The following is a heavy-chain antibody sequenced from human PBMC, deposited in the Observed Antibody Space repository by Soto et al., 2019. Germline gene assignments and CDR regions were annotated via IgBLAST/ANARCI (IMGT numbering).Heavy chain of an antibody. V-gene: IGHV4-31*03. J-gene: IGHJ5*02. CDR2: IYYSGST. CDR3: ARESKYDTSGYPPWFAP. D-gene: IGHD3-22*01. Sequence: QVQLQESGPGLVKPSQTLSLTCTVSVASISSGGYYWSWIRQHPGEGLEWIGYIYYSGSTSYNPSLKGRVTISVDTSKNQFSLKLSSVTDADTAVYYCARESKYDTSGYPPWFAPRGQGTLVTVSS. CDR1: VASISSGGYY.